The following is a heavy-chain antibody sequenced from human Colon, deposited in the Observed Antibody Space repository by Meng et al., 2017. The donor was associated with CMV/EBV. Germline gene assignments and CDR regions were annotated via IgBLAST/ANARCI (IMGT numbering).Heavy chain of an antibody. CDR2: ITTSGDYV. J-gene: IGHJ3*01. CDR3: AREPFHAAFDL. Sequence: GGSLRLSCAASGFSFSNYAMNWVRQAPGKGLEYVSSITTSGDYVFYADSVKGRFIISRDNAKNLLSLQMDSLTAGDTAVYYCAREPFHAAFDLWGQGTMVTVSS. V-gene: IGHV3-21*06. CDR1: GFSFSNYA.